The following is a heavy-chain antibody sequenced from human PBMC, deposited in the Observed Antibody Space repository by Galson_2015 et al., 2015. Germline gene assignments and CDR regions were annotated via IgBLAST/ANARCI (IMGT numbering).Heavy chain of an antibody. Sequence: SVKVSCKASGGTFSSYAISWVRQAPGQGLEWMGGIIPIFGTANYAQKFQGRVTITADESTSTAYMELSSLRSEDTAVYYCANRAVNYDSSGYIFDYWGQGTLVTVSS. CDR3: ANRAVNYDSSGYIFDY. J-gene: IGHJ4*02. V-gene: IGHV1-69*13. CDR2: IIPIFGTA. D-gene: IGHD3-22*01. CDR1: GGTFSSYA.